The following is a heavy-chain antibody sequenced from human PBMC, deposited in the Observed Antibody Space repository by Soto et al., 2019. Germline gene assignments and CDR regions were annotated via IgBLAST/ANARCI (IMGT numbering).Heavy chain of an antibody. V-gene: IGHV1-8*01. CDR3: ARTYDILTGYYNPLFDY. D-gene: IGHD3-9*01. J-gene: IGHJ4*02. Sequence: ASVKVSCKASGYTFTSYDINWVRQATGQGLEWMGWMNPNSGNTGYAQKFQGRVTMTRNTSISTAYMELSSLRSEDTAVYYCARTYDILTGYYNPLFDYWGQGTLVTV. CDR1: GYTFTSYD. CDR2: MNPNSGNT.